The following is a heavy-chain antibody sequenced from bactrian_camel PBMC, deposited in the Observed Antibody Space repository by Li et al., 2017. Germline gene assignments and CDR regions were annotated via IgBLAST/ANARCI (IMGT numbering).Heavy chain of an antibody. J-gene: IGHJ4*01. V-gene: IGHV3S40*01. CDR3: ARGIRSTY. D-gene: IGHD6*01. CDR1: GFVFSSYA. Sequence: QLVESGGGLVQPGGSLRLSCGASGFVFSSYAVTWVRQAPGKGLEWVSAINGAGTITYYADSVKGRFTLSRDNAKNMLYLQMNSLKSEDTALYYCARGIRSTYWGQGTQVTVS. CDR2: INGAGTIT.